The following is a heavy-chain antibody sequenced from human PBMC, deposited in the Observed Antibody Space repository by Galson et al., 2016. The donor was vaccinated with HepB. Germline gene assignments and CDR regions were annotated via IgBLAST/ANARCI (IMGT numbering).Heavy chain of an antibody. CDR3: ARGNVVLPAGVAYYYYGLDD. Sequence: SVKVSCKASGGTFSSYPISWVRQAPGQGLEWMGGIIPTFGTATYAQKFQGRVTITADESTRTTYMQLGRLRSDDTAVYYCARGNVVLPAGVAYYYYGLDDWGQGTTVTVSS. D-gene: IGHD2-2*01. V-gene: IGHV1-69*13. CDR1: GGTFSSYP. J-gene: IGHJ6*02. CDR2: IIPTFGTA.